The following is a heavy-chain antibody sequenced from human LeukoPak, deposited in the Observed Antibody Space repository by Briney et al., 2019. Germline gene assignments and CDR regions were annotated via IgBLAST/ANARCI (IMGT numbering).Heavy chain of an antibody. V-gene: IGHV4-59*01. CDR3: ARDNSGYCSGGSCYHFDY. Sequence: SETLSLTCTVPGGSISSYYWSWIRQPPGKALEWIGYIYYSGTTNYNPSLKSRVTISVDTSKNQFSLELSSVTAADTAVYYCARDNSGYCSGGSCYHFDYWGQGTLVTVSS. J-gene: IGHJ4*02. CDR2: IYYSGTT. D-gene: IGHD2-15*01. CDR1: GGSISSYY.